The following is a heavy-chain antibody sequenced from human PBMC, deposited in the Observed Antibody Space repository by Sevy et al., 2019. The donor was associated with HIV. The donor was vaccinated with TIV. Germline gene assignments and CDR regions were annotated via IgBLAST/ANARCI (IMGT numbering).Heavy chain of an antibody. CDR3: TTDLGFYSSK. CDR2: IKSETDCGAA. D-gene: IGHD4-4*01. Sequence: GGSLRLSCAASGITFSSAWMSWVRLVPGKGLEWLGRIKSETDCGAADDAAAVKGRFTISRDDSKETLYLQLNSLKTEDTAVYYCTTDLGFYSSKWGQGTLVTVSS. J-gene: IGHJ4*02. CDR1: GITFSSAW. V-gene: IGHV3-15*01.